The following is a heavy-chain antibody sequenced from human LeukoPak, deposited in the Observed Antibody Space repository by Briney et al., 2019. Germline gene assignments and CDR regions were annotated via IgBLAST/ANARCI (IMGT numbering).Heavy chain of an antibody. CDR2: ISAYNGNT. V-gene: IGHV1-18*01. J-gene: IGHJ4*02. D-gene: IGHD3-10*01. Sequence: ASVKVSCKASGYTFTIYGISWVRQAPGQGLEWMGWISAYNGNTNYAQKLQGRVTMTTDTSTSTAYMELRSLRSDDTAVYYCAISYYGSGSYYRFDYWGQGTLVTVSS. CDR3: AISYYGSGSYYRFDY. CDR1: GYTFTIYG.